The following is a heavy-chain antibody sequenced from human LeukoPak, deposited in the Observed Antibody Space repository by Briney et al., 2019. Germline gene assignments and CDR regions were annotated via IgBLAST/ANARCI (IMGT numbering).Heavy chain of an antibody. J-gene: IGHJ4*02. D-gene: IGHD2/OR15-2a*01. CDR2: ISSDGSST. V-gene: IGHV3-74*01. CDR1: GFTFSSYW. Sequence: GGSLRLSCVASGFTFSSYWMHWVRQVPGKGLVWVSRISSDGSSTSSADSVKGRFTISRDNAKNTLYLQMNSLRAEDTAVYYCTRDATYYLGYGYFDYWGQGTLVTVPS. CDR3: TRDATYYLGYGYFDY.